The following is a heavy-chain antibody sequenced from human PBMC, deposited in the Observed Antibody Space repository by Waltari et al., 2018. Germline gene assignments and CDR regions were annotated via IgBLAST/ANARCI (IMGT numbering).Heavy chain of an antibody. V-gene: IGHV3-74*01. CDR3: ARWVNNWNDVEDY. CDR1: GFTFSGYW. D-gene: IGHD1-20*01. CDR2: INSDGSST. Sequence: EVQLVESGGGLVQPGGSLRLSCAASGFTFSGYWMHWVRQVPGKGLVWVSRINSDGSSTSYADAVKGRFTISRDHAQNTLYMQMNSLRAEDTAVYYCARWVNNWNDVEDYWGQGTLVTVSS. J-gene: IGHJ4*02.